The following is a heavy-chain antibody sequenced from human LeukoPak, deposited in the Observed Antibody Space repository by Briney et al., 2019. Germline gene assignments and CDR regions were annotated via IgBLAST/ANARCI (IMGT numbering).Heavy chain of an antibody. D-gene: IGHD3-9*01. CDR3: ARGGQPYYDVLTGHGGAFDI. V-gene: IGHV4-61*01. CDR1: GGSISSGTYY. CDR2: IYYSGST. Sequence: PSQTLSLTCTVSGGSISSGTYYWNWIRQPPGKGLEWIGYIYYSGSTNYNPSLKSRLTISLDTSKNQFSLKLSSVTAADTAVYYCARGGQPYYDVLTGHGGAFDIWGQGTMVTVSS. J-gene: IGHJ3*02.